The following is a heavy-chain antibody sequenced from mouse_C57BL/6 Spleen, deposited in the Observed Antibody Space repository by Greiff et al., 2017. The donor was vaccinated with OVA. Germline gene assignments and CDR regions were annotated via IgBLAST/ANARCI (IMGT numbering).Heavy chain of an antibody. D-gene: IGHD2-5*01. CDR1: GYAFSSSW. CDR2: IYPGDGDT. V-gene: IGHV1-82*01. CDR3: ARSYSNYVLYYFDY. Sequence: VQLQQSGPELVKPGASVKISCKASGYAFSSSWMNWVKQRPGKGLEWIGRIYPGDGDTNYNGKFKGKATLTADKSSSTAYMQLSSLTSEDSAVYFCARSYSNYVLYYFDYWGQGTTLTVSS. J-gene: IGHJ2*01.